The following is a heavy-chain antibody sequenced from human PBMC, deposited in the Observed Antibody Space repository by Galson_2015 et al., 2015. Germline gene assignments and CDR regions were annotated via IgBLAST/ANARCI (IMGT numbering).Heavy chain of an antibody. CDR3: ARAPIVRYYDFGSGSPYGMDV. CDR1: GFTFSSYW. CDR2: IKQDGSEK. V-gene: IGHV3-7*01. J-gene: IGHJ6*02. Sequence: SLRLSCAASGFTFSSYWMSWVRQAPGKGLEWVANIKQDGSEKYYVDSVKGRFTISRDNAKNSLYLQMNSLRAEDTAVYYCARAPIVRYYDFGSGSPYGMDVWGQGTTVTVSS. D-gene: IGHD3-3*01.